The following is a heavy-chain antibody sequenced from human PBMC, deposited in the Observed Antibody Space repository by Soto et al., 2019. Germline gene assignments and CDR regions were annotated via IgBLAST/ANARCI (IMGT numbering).Heavy chain of an antibody. CDR2: IWYDETTK. D-gene: IGHD3-10*01. V-gene: IGHV3-33*01. Sequence: QVQLVESGGGVVQPGRSLRLSCAASGITLRNCGMHWVRQAPGKGLEWVAVIWYDETTKYYVDSVKGRFTISRDNSKNTLYLQMNSLRAEDTAVYYCARDLSRSENYKNDAFHIWGQGTMVTVSS. J-gene: IGHJ3*02. CDR1: GITLRNCG. CDR3: ARDLSRSENYKNDAFHI.